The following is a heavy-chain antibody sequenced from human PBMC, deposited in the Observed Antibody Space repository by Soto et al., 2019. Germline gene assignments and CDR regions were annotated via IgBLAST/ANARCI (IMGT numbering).Heavy chain of an antibody. J-gene: IGHJ4*02. V-gene: IGHV3-30*18. CDR1: GFSFTDYG. CDR3: AKDPSHGSGSYPYFFDF. Sequence: GGSLRLSCAASGFSFTDYGMHWVRQAPGKGLEWVAVISSDGSNKYYADSVKGRFTISRDNSENTVFLQMNSLRAEDTALYYCAKDPSHGSGSYPYFFDFWGQGTLVTVSS. CDR2: ISSDGSNK. D-gene: IGHD3-10*01.